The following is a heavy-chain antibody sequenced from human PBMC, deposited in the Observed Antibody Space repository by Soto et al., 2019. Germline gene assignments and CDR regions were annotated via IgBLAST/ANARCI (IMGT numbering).Heavy chain of an antibody. V-gene: IGHV3-11*01. Sequence: QVQLVESGGGLVKPGGSLRLSCAASRFPFNNYYMTWIRQAPGKGLEWISSISSSGTTTAYAASVQDRFTISRDNAKNSLYLQMNSLRDEDTAVYYCATENYYQWDCWGQGALVTVSS. CDR3: ATENYYQWDC. J-gene: IGHJ4*02. D-gene: IGHD1-26*01. CDR1: RFPFNNYY. CDR2: ISSSGTTT.